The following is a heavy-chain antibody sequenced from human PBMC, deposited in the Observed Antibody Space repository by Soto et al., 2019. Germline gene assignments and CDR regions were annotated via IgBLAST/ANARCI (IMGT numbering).Heavy chain of an antibody. CDR2: ISAYNGNT. V-gene: IGHV1-18*01. J-gene: IGHJ6*02. CDR1: GYSFTTYG. Sequence: QVQLVQSGGEVKKPGASVKVSCKTSGYSFTTYGISWVRQAPGQGLEWMGWISAYNGNTNYAQKLQGRVTMTTDTATSTAYRELRSLSSDDTAVYYCAREGPAPYYYYGMDVWGQGSTVTVSS. CDR3: AREGPAPYYYYGMDV.